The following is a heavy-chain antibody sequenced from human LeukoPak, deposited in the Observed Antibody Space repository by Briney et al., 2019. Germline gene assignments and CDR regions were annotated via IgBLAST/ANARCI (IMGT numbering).Heavy chain of an antibody. D-gene: IGHD1-26*01. J-gene: IGHJ6*03. CDR2: ITSSGTYI. Sequence: GGSLRLSCAASGFTFNNYNMNWVRQAPGRALEWVSSITSSGTYIFHADSVKGRFTISRDNAKNSLYLQVNSLGPEDTAVYYCARDPYSGNYGNYYYYYMDVWGKGTTVTISS. CDR3: ARDPYSGNYGNYYYYYMDV. V-gene: IGHV3-21*01. CDR1: GFTFNNYN.